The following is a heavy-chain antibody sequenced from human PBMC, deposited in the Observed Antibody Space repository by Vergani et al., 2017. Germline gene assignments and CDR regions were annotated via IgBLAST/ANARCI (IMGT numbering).Heavy chain of an antibody. CDR2: SNWNGGST. J-gene: IGHJ5*02. CDR1: GFTFDDYG. Sequence: EVQLVESGGGVVRPGGSLRLSCAASGFTFDDYGMSWVRQAPGKGLEWVSGSNWNGGSTGYADSVKGRFTISRDNAKNSLYLQMNSLRAEDTALYHCARETLDSIAAAGDYNWFDPWGQGTLVTVSS. CDR3: ARETLDSIAAAGDYNWFDP. V-gene: IGHV3-20*01. D-gene: IGHD6-13*01.